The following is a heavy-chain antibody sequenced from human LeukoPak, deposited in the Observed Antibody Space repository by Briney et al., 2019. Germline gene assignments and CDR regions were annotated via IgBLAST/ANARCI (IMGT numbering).Heavy chain of an antibody. CDR3: ARVSGNYYQIDY. V-gene: IGHV4-39*01. CDR2: IYYSGST. Sequence: PSETLSLTCIASGGSISRGSYYWGWVRQPPGKGLEWIGSIYYSGSTYFNPSLKSRVTISEHTSKNQFSLELNSVTAADTAMYYCARVSGNYYQIDYWGQGTLVTVSS. J-gene: IGHJ4*02. CDR1: GGSISRGSYY. D-gene: IGHD3-10*01.